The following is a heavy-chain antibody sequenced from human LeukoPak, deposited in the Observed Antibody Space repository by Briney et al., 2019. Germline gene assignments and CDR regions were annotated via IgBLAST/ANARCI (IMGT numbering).Heavy chain of an antibody. CDR1: GFSLSNAGMG. D-gene: IGHD3-10*01. CDR2: IFSNDEK. Sequence: SGPTLVNPTETLTLTCTVSGFSLSNAGMGVSWIRQPPGKALEWLAHIFSNDEKSYNTSLKSRLTISKDTSKSRVVLTMTGMDPVDTATYYCARIGYKYGSYYFDDWGQGTLVTVSS. V-gene: IGHV2-26*01. CDR3: ARIGYKYGSYYFDD. J-gene: IGHJ4*02.